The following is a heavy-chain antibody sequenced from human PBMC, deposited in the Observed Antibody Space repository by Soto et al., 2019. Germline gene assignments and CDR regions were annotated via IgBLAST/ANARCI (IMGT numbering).Heavy chain of an antibody. CDR2: INPSGGST. Sequence: ASVKVSCKASGYTFTSYCMQWVRQAPGQGLEWMGIINPSGGSTSYAQKFQGRVTMTRDTSTSTVYMELSSLRSEDTAVYYCARDSREATSYWGQGTLVTVSS. CDR3: ARDSREATSY. V-gene: IGHV1-46*03. CDR1: GYTFTSYC. D-gene: IGHD1-26*01. J-gene: IGHJ4*02.